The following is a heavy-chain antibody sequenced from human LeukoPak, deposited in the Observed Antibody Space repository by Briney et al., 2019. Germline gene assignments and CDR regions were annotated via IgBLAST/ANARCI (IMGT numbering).Heavy chain of an antibody. J-gene: IGHJ3*02. Sequence: GASVKVSCKASGYTFTSYGISWVRQAPGQGLEWMGWISAYNGNTNYAQKFQGRVTMTRDTSISTAYMELSRLRSDDAAVYYCATLRAVVPLGAFDIWGQGTMVTVSS. D-gene: IGHD6-19*01. V-gene: IGHV1-18*01. CDR2: ISAYNGNT. CDR1: GYTFTSYG. CDR3: ATLRAVVPLGAFDI.